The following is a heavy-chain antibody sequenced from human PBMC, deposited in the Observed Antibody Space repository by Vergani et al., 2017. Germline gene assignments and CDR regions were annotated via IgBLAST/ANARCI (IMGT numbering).Heavy chain of an antibody. CDR3: ARDRPGLFGVGNYYYGMDV. V-gene: IGHV1-69*06. J-gene: IGHJ6*02. D-gene: IGHD3-3*01. CDR1: GGTFSSYA. Sequence: QVQLVQSGAEVKKPGSSVKVSCKASGGTFSSYAISWVRQAPGQGLEWMGGIIPIFGTANYAQKFQGRVTITADKSTSTAYMELSSLRSEDTAVYYCARDRPGLFGVGNYYYGMDVWGQGTTVTVSS. CDR2: IIPIFGTA.